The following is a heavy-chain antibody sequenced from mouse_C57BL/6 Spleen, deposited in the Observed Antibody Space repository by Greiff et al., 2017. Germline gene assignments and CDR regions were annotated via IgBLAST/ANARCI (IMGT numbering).Heavy chain of an antibody. J-gene: IGHJ2*01. V-gene: IGHV1-80*01. CDR3: AREGGLGDFDY. CDR2: IYPGDGDT. CDR1: GYAFSSYW. Sequence: QVQLKESGAELVKPGASVKISCKASGYAFSSYWMNWVKQRPGKGLEWIGQIYPGDGDTNYNGKFKGKATLTADKSSSTAYMQLSSLTSEDSAVYFCAREGGLGDFDYWGQGTTLTVSS. D-gene: IGHD2-4*01.